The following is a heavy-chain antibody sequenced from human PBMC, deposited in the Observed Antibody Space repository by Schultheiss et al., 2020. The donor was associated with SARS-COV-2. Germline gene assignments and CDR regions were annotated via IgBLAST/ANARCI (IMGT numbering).Heavy chain of an antibody. J-gene: IGHJ6*02. Sequence: SETLSLTCTVSGGSVSSGSYYWSWIRQPPGKGLEWIGEINHSGSTNYNPSLKSRVTISVDTSKNQFSLKLSSVTAADTAVYYCARHVVAVAGTSYYYYYGMDVWGQGTTVTVSS. CDR3: ARHVVAVAGTSYYYYYGMDV. CDR1: GGSVSSGSYY. D-gene: IGHD6-19*01. V-gene: IGHV4-61*01. CDR2: INHSGST.